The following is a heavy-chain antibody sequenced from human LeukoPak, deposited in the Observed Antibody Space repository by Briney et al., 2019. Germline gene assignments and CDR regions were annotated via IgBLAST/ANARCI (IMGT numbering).Heavy chain of an antibody. Sequence: SETLSLTCVVSGASISSSDWWSWVRQSPGKGLEWIGEIYYTGSRNYNPSLKSRVAMSVDTSKNQFSLELTSVTAADTAEYYCARDPSRRYCSSTSCYTGDAFDIWGQGTMVTVSS. CDR1: GASISSSDW. D-gene: IGHD2-2*02. CDR3: ARDPSRRYCSSTSCYTGDAFDI. CDR2: IYYTGSR. J-gene: IGHJ3*02. V-gene: IGHV4-4*02.